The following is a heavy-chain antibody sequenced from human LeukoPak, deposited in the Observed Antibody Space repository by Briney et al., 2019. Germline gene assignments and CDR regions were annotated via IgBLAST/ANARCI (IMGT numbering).Heavy chain of an antibody. J-gene: IGHJ4*02. Sequence: GGSLRLSCAASGFTVSSNYMSWVRQAPGKGLEWVSVIYSGGTNYYADSVKGRFTISRDNSKNTLYLQMNSLRAEDTAVYYCARVLPVGYSSGYFFGYWGQGTLVTVSS. V-gene: IGHV3-66*02. CDR1: GFTVSSNY. CDR3: ARVLPVGYSSGYFFGY. CDR2: IYSGGTN. D-gene: IGHD3-22*01.